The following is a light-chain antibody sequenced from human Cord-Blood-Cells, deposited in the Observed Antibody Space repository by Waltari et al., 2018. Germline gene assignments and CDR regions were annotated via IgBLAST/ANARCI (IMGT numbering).Light chain of an antibody. J-gene: IGLJ3*02. CDR1: SSDVGGYNY. CDR2: DVS. CDR3: SSYTSSSTWV. V-gene: IGLV2-14*03. Sequence: QSALTQPASVSGSPGQSITISCTGTSSDVGGYNYVSWYQQHPGKAPKLMIYDVSNXXXXXXXXXXXXXXXXXASLTXSXLQAXDEADYYCSSYTSSSTWVFGGGTKLTVL.